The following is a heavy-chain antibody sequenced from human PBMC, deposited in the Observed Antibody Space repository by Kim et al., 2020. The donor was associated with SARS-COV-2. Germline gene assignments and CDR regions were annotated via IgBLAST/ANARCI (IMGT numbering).Heavy chain of an antibody. V-gene: IGHV3-11*03. CDR2: ISGGSISHT. CDR1: GFIFGDYY. D-gene: IGHD6-19*01. Sequence: GGSLRLSCAGSGFIFGDYYMTWIRQAPGKGLGWVSYISGGSISHTNYADSVKGRFTISRDNANKSLYLQMNSLRVEDTAVDYCARAWLGGGHFDLWGRGTLVTVSS. J-gene: IGHJ2*01. CDR3: ARAWLGGGHFDL.